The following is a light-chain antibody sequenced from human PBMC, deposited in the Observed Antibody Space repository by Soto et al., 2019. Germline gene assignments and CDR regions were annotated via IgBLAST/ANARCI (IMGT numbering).Light chain of an antibody. CDR2: AAT. V-gene: IGKV1-6*02. J-gene: IGKJ1*01. CDR3: LQDYNYPRT. Sequence: IQMTQSPSSLSAFVGDRVTITCRASQGIRNDLGWYQQKAGEAPNLLIYAATSLRSGVSSRFSGSGSGTDFTLTISSLQPEDFATYYCLQDYNYPRTFGQGTKVEVK. CDR1: QGIRND.